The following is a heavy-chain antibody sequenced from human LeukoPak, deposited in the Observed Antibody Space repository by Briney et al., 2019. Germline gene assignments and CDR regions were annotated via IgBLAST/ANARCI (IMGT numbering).Heavy chain of an antibody. D-gene: IGHD4-17*01. V-gene: IGHV6-1*01. CDR3: VRERLTPRLGGDAYFYMDV. Sequence: SQTLSLTCAISGDSVLSNSSTWNWIGQSPSRGLEWLGRTYYWSKWYNDYAPSLKSRLTIDRDTSKNHFSLQLSSVTPEDTAIYFCVRERLTPRLGGDAYFYMDVWGKGTTVTVS. J-gene: IGHJ6*03. CDR1: GDSVLSNSST. CDR2: TYYWSKWYN.